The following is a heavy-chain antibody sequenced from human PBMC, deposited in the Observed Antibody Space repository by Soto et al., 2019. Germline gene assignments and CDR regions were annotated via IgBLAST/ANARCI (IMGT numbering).Heavy chain of an antibody. CDR1: GFTFSSYS. Sequence: EVQLVESGGGLVKPGGSLRLSCAASGFTFSSYSMNWVRQAPGKGLEWVSSISSSSSYIYYADSVKGRFTISRDNAKNSLYLQMNSLRAEDTAVYYCARDMNDYGDYGRDAFDIWGQGTMVTVSS. D-gene: IGHD4-17*01. J-gene: IGHJ3*02. CDR3: ARDMNDYGDYGRDAFDI. CDR2: ISSSSSYI. V-gene: IGHV3-21*01.